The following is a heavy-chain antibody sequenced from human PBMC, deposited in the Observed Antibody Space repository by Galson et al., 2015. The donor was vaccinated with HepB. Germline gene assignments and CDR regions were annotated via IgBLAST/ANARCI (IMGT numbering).Heavy chain of an antibody. D-gene: IGHD6-13*01. V-gene: IGHV1-18*04. J-gene: IGHJ3*02. Sequence: SVKVSCKASGYTFTNYGISWVRQAPGQGPEWMGWISAHNGNTNYAQKVQGRVTMTTDSSTSTVYMELRSLRSDDTAVYYCARHGSSWPTCDIWGQGTMVTVSS. CDR3: ARHGSSWPTCDI. CDR1: GYTFTNYG. CDR2: ISAHNGNT.